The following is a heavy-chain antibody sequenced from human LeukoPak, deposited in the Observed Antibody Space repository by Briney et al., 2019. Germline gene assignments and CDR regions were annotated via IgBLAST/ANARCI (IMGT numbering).Heavy chain of an antibody. V-gene: IGHV5-51*01. J-gene: IGHJ6*03. CDR1: GYSFTSYW. Sequence: GESLKISCKGSGYSFTSYWIGWVRQMPGKGLEWMGIIYAGDSETRYSPSFQGQVTISADKSISTAYLQWSSLKASDTAMYYCARGPWPQGYYYYYMDVWGKGTTVTVSS. CDR3: ARGPWPQGYYYYYMDV. D-gene: IGHD5-12*01. CDR2: IYAGDSET.